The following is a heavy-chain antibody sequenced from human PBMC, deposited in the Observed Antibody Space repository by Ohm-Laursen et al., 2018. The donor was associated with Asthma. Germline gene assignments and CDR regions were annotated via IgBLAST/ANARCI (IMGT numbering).Heavy chain of an antibody. D-gene: IGHD1-26*01. V-gene: IGHV3-21*01. J-gene: IGHJ1*01. CDR1: GYTFSRYS. CDR2: ISTASTFI. Sequence: SLRLSCAASGYTFSRYSIHWVRQIPGKGLEWVASISTASTFIYYADSVRGRFTTSRDNARNLVFRQMDSLRAEDTALYYCARIGPEWELPGREYSLHHWGEGTLVTVSS. CDR3: ARIGPEWELPGREYSLHH.